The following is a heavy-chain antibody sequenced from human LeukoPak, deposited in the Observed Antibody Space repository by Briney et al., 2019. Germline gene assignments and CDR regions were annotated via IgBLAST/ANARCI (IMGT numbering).Heavy chain of an antibody. J-gene: IGHJ4*02. CDR2: FGPEDGET. V-gene: IGHV1-24*01. CDR3: ATKSAWDYYGSGNFDY. Sequence: ASVKVSCKVSGYTLTELSMHWVRQAPGKGLEWMGGFGPEDGETIYAQKFQGRVTMTEDTSTDTAYMELSSLRSEDTAVYYCATKSAWDYYGSGNFDYWGQGTLVTVSS. D-gene: IGHD3-10*01. CDR1: GYTLTELS.